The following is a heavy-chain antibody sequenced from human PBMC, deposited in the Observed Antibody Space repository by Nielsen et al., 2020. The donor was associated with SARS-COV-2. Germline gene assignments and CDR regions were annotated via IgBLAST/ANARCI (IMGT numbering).Heavy chain of an antibody. J-gene: IGHJ4*02. V-gene: IGHV4-34*01. CDR3: ARGTGRFLEWLSVYDY. Sequence: SETLSLTCAVYGGSFSGYYWSWIRQPPGKGLEWIGEINHSGSTNYNPSLKSRVTISVDTSKNQFSLKLSSVTAADTAVYYCARGTGRFLEWLSVYDYWGQGTLVTVSS. D-gene: IGHD3-3*01. CDR1: GGSFSGYY. CDR2: INHSGST.